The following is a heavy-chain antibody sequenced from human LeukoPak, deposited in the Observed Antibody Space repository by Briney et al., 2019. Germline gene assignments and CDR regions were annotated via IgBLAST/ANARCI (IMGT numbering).Heavy chain of an antibody. D-gene: IGHD3-3*01. CDR1: GGSISSGGYS. CDR2: IYHSGST. V-gene: IGHV4-30-2*01. J-gene: IGHJ6*02. CDR3: ARGGRTYYDFWSGYYTDYYYGMDV. Sequence: SQTLSLTCAVSGGSISSGGYSWSWIRQPPGKGLEWIGYIYHSGSTYYNPSLKSRVTISVDTSKNQFSLKLSSVTAADTAVYYCARGGRTYYDFWSGYYTDYYYGMDVWGQGTTVTVSS.